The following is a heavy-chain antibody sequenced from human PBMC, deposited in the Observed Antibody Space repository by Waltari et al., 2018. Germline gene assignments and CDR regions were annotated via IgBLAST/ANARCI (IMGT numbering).Heavy chain of an antibody. CDR1: GFTVSSNY. CDR2: SYSGGST. J-gene: IGHJ4*02. CDR3: ARGELPYYFDY. D-gene: IGHD1-7*01. Sequence: EVQLVESGGGLIQPGGSLRLSCAASGFTVSSNYMSWVRQAPGKGREWVSVSYSGGSTYYADSVKGRFTISRDNSKNTLYLQMNSLRAEDTAVYYCARGELPYYFDYWGQGTLVTVSS. V-gene: IGHV3-53*01.